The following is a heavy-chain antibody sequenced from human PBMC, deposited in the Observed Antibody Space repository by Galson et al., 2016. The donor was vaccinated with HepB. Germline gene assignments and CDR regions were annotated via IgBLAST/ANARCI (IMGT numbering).Heavy chain of an antibody. CDR3: ARDKVAWSYYYDSSGSGNAFDI. D-gene: IGHD3-22*01. Sequence: SLRLSCAASGFSFSNYWMNWIRQAPGKGLEWVASINYYGTEKHYADSVRGRFTISRDNAKNSLYLQMNSLRAEDTAVYYCARDKVAWSYYYDSSGSGNAFDIWGQGTMVTVSS. V-gene: IGHV3-7*03. CDR1: GFSFSNYW. CDR2: INYYGTEK. J-gene: IGHJ3*02.